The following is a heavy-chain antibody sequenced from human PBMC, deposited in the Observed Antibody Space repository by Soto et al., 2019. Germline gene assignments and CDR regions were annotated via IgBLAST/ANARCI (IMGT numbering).Heavy chain of an antibody. J-gene: IGHJ4*02. Sequence: EVQLGQSGAEVKKPGESLKISCKGSGYSFNSYWIGWVRQMPGKGLEWMGIIYPGESDTRYSPSFQGQVTISADKSISTAYLQWSSRKASDPAMYYFARLRESYYVCDYWGEGTLVTFSS. CDR1: GYSFNSYW. D-gene: IGHD1-26*01. CDR3: ARLRESYYVCDY. V-gene: IGHV5-51*01. CDR2: IYPGESDT.